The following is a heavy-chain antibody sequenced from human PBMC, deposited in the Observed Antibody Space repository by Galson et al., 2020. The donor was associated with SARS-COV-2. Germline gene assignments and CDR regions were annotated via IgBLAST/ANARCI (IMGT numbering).Heavy chain of an antibody. J-gene: IGHJ6*02. CDR2: ISYDGSNK. D-gene: IGHD3-3*01. Sequence: GGSLRLSCAASGFTFSSYAMHWVRQAPGKGLEWVAVISYDGSNKYYADSVKGRFTISRDNSKNTLYLQMNSLRAEDTAVYYCAREPVYDFWSGPTSGMDVWGQGTTVTVSS. CDR3: AREPVYDFWSGPTSGMDV. V-gene: IGHV3-30*04. CDR1: GFTFSSYA.